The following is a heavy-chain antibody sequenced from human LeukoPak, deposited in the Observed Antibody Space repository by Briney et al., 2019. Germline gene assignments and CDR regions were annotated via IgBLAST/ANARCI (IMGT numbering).Heavy chain of an antibody. D-gene: IGHD6-13*01. Sequence: SQTLSLTCALSGDIISSNTVSWHWIRQSPSRGLEWLGRTYYRSKWSSDYAVPVKNRITINADTSKNQFSLQLNSMTPEDTAVYYCARAFSAPGNNWFDPWGQGTLVTVSS. J-gene: IGHJ5*02. CDR2: TYYRSKWSS. CDR3: ARAFSAPGNNWFDP. CDR1: GDIISSNTVS. V-gene: IGHV6-1*01.